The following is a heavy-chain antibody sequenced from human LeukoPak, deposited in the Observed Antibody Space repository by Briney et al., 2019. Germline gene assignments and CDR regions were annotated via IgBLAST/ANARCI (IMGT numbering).Heavy chain of an antibody. V-gene: IGHV3-7*01. Sequence: GGSLRLSCVASDFTFSTYWMSWVRQAPGKGLEWVANIKRDGSEKYYVDSVKGRFTISRDDAKNSLLLQMNSLRAEDSAVYYCARVGDDYNEYVDYWGQGTLVTVSS. CDR2: IKRDGSEK. D-gene: IGHD5-24*01. CDR1: DFTFSTYW. CDR3: ARVGDDYNEYVDY. J-gene: IGHJ4*02.